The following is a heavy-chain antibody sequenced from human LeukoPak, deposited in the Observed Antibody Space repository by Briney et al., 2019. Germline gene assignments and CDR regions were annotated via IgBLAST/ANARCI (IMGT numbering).Heavy chain of an antibody. V-gene: IGHV4-4*07. CDR2: IYTSGST. Sequence: PSETLSLTCAVSGYSISSGYYWGWIRQPAGKGLEWIGRIYTSGSTNYNPSLKSRVTMSVDTSKNQFSLKLSSVTAADTAVYYCARDTSTTYYDFWSGYQAGGFDYWGQGTLVTVSS. D-gene: IGHD3-3*01. CDR1: GYSISSGYY. CDR3: ARDTSTTYYDFWSGYQAGGFDY. J-gene: IGHJ4*02.